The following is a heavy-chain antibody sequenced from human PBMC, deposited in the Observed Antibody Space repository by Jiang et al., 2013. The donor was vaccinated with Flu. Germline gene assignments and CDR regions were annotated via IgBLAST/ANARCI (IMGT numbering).Heavy chain of an antibody. CDR2: ISSSSTYI. CDR1: GFAFSSYA. V-gene: IGHV3-21*01. CDR3: ARDSGPHTYQVLWRWFDP. J-gene: IGHJ5*02. D-gene: IGHD2-2*01. Sequence: PGGSLRLSCAASGFAFSSYAMSWFRQTPGKGLEWVSSISSSSTYIYYADSLKGRFTISRDNAKNSLYLQMNSLRAEDTAVYYCARDSGPHTYQVLWRWFDPWGQGTLVTVSS.